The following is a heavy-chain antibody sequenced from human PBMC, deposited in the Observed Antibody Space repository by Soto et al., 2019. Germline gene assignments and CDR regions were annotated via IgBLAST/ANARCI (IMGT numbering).Heavy chain of an antibody. Sequence: PSETLSLTCTVSGGSISSYYWSWIRQPPGKGLEWIGYIYYSGKTYYNPSLKSRVTISVDTSKNQLSLKLTSVTAADTAVYYCAKDRVPNDSSGYYSILTDSWGQGTVVTVSS. J-gene: IGHJ4*02. D-gene: IGHD3-22*01. CDR1: GGSISSYY. CDR3: AKDRVPNDSSGYYSILTDS. CDR2: IYYSGKT. V-gene: IGHV4-59*01.